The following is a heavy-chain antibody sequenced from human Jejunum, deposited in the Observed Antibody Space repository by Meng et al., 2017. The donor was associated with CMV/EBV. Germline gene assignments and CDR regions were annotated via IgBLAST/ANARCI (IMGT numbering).Heavy chain of an antibody. CDR1: GFPFTYA. CDR3: ARGRSGGSYVWYFDL. J-gene: IGHJ2*01. D-gene: IGHD1-26*01. V-gene: IGHV3-30-3*01. Sequence: SGFPFTYAMHWVRQAPGKGLEWVAVISEDGSKKYYVDSVKGRFSISRDNSKKTLSLQMNSLTAEDTAVYYCARGRSGGSYVWYFDLWGRGTLVTVSS. CDR2: ISEDGSKK.